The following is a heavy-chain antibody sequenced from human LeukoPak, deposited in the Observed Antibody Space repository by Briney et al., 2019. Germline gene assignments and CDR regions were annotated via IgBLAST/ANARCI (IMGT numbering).Heavy chain of an antibody. J-gene: IGHJ4*02. CDR2: IKSKGDGETT. CDR1: GFTFTNAW. Sequence: PGGSLRLSCAASGFTFTNAWMTWVRQAPGKGLEWVGRIKSKGDGETTDYTAPVKGRFTMSRDDSKATLYLQMNSLAAEDTAVYYCTTDLGLTMIRGVIAYWGQGALVTVSS. D-gene: IGHD3-10*01. V-gene: IGHV3-15*01. CDR3: TTDLGLTMIRGVIAY.